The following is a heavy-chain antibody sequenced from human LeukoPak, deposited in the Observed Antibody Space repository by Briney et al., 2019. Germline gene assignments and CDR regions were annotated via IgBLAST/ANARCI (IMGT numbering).Heavy chain of an antibody. J-gene: IGHJ3*02. CDR3: AAAYPYYYGSGRYGWEAFDI. V-gene: IGHV1-58*01. D-gene: IGHD3-10*01. Sequence: GTSVKVSCKASGFTFTSSALQWVRQARGQRLEWIGWIVVGSGNTNYAQKFQERVTITRDMSTSTVYMELSSLRSEDTAVYYCAAAYPYYYGSGRYGWEAFDIWGQGTMVTVS. CDR1: GFTFTSSA. CDR2: IVVGSGNT.